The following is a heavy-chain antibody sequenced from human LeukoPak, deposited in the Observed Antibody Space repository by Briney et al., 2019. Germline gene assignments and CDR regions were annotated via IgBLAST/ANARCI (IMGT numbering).Heavy chain of an antibody. J-gene: IGHJ4*02. V-gene: IGHV4-34*01. CDR3: AREYYYDSSGYYESNGDFDY. CDR1: GGSFSGYY. Sequence: SETLSLTCAVYGGSFSGYYWSWIRQPPGKGLEWIGEINHSGSTNYNPSLKSRVTISVDTSKNQFSLKLSSVTAADTAVYYCAREYYYDSSGYYESNGDFDYWGQGTLVTVSS. D-gene: IGHD3-22*01. CDR2: INHSGST.